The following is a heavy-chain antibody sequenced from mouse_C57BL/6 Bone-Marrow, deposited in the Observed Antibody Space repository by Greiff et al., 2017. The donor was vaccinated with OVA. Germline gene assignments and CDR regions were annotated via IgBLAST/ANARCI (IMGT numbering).Heavy chain of an antibody. D-gene: IGHD1-1*01. CDR1: GFTFSDYY. CDR3: ARVRDYYGSQVPRWYFDV. J-gene: IGHJ1*03. V-gene: IGHV5-16*01. Sequence: EVKLMESEGGLVQPGSSMKLSCTASGFTFSDYYMAWVRQVPEKGLEWVANINYDGSSTYYLDSLKSRFIISRDNAKNILYLQISSLKSEDTATYYCARVRDYYGSQVPRWYFDVWGTGTTVTVSS. CDR2: INYDGSST.